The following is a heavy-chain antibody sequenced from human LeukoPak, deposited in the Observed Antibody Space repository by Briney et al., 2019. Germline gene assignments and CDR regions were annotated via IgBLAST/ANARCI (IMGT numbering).Heavy chain of an antibody. Sequence: PGGSLRLSCAASAFTFSSYAMHWVRQAPGKGLEWVAVISYDGSNKYYADSVKGRFTISRDNSKNTLYLQMNSLRPEDTAVYYCARGQNPGYSYGFVDIWGQGTMVTVSS. CDR3: ARGQNPGYSYGFVDI. J-gene: IGHJ3*02. V-gene: IGHV3-30-3*01. CDR2: ISYDGSNK. CDR1: AFTFSSYA. D-gene: IGHD5-18*01.